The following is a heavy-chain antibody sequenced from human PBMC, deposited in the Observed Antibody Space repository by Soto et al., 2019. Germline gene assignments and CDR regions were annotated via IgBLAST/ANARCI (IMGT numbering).Heavy chain of an antibody. J-gene: IGHJ3*02. Sequence: SQTLSLTCAISGDSVSSNSAAWNWIRQSPSRGLEWLGRTYYRSKWYNDYAVSVKSRITINPDTSKNQFSLQLNSVTPEDTAVYYCARDPMPQYYYDSSGYYSAFDIWGQGTMVTVSS. CDR3: ARDPMPQYYYDSSGYYSAFDI. D-gene: IGHD3-22*01. CDR2: TYYRSKWYN. V-gene: IGHV6-1*01. CDR1: GDSVSSNSAA.